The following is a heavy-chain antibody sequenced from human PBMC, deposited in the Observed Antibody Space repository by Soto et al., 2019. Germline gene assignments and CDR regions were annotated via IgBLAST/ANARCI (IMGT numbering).Heavy chain of an antibody. Sequence: EVQLLESGGGLVQPGGSLRLSCAASGFTFSSYAMSWVRQAPGKGLEWVAAISGSGGSTYYADSVKGRFTISRDNSKNTVYLQVNSLRAEDTAVYYCAKGLVIQLWFPRSPFDYWGQGTLVTVSS. CDR3: AKGLVIQLWFPRSPFDY. D-gene: IGHD5-18*01. J-gene: IGHJ4*02. CDR1: GFTFSSYA. V-gene: IGHV3-23*01. CDR2: ISGSGGST.